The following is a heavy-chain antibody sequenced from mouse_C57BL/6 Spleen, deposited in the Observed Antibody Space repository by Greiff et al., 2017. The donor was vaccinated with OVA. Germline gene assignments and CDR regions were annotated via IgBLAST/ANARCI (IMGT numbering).Heavy chain of an antibody. CDR3: ASNYCGSSPYYFDY. CDR2: IDPNSGGT. D-gene: IGHD1-1*01. V-gene: IGHV1-72*01. CDR1: GYAFTSYW. Sequence: VQLQQSGAELVKPGASVKLSCKASGYAFTSYWMHWVKQRPGRGLEWIGRIDPNSGGTKYNEKFKSKATLTVDKPSSTAYMQLSSLTSEDAAVFYCASNYCGSSPYYFDYGGQGTTLTVSS. J-gene: IGHJ2*01.